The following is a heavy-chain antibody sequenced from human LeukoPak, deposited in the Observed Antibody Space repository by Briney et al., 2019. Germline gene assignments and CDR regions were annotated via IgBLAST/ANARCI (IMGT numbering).Heavy chain of an antibody. CDR1: GGSISSSSYY. CDR3: ARHDSSGPYSAFDI. V-gene: IGHV4-39*01. D-gene: IGHD3-22*01. Sequence: SETLSLTCTVSGGSISSSSYYWGWIRQPPGEGLGWIGSIYYGGNTYYNPSLKSRVTMSVDTSKNQFSLKLSSVTAADTAVYYCARHDSSGPYSAFDIWGQGTMVTVSS. J-gene: IGHJ3*02. CDR2: IYYGGNT.